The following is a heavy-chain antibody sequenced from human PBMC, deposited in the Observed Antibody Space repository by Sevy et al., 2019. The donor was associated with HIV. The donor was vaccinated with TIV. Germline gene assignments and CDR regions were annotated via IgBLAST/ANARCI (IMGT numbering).Heavy chain of an antibody. CDR3: TRWKGAQSTFEY. Sequence: GGSLRLSCTGSGFTFGDYAMSWVRQAPGKGLEWVAFLKHKAYGGTLDYAASVKGRFSISRDDSKSIAHLQMNDLKTEDTAIYYCTRWKGAQSTFEYWGQGALVTVSS. CDR2: LKHKAYGGTL. V-gene: IGHV3-49*04. CDR1: GFTFGDYA. J-gene: IGHJ4*02. D-gene: IGHD1-1*01.